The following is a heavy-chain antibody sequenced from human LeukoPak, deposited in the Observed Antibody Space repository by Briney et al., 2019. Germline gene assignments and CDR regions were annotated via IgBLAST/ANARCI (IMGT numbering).Heavy chain of an antibody. D-gene: IGHD2-15*01. CDR1: GYRFTSYG. J-gene: IGHJ4*02. CDR3: ARANFGYCSGGSCYTYFDY. CDR2: ISAYNGNT. Sequence: ASVKVSCKASGYRFTSYGIFWVRQAPGQGLEWMGWISAYNGNTNYAQKLQGRVTMTRDTSTSTAYMELRSLRSDDTAVYYCARANFGYCSGGSCYTYFDYWGQGTLVTVSS. V-gene: IGHV1-18*01.